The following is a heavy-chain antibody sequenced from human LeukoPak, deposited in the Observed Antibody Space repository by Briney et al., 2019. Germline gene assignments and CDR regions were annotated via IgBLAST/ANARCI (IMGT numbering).Heavy chain of an antibody. Sequence: PGRSLRLSCAASGFAFDDYAMHWVRQAPGKGLEWVAVISYDGSNKYYADSVKGRFTISRDNSKNTLYLQMNSLRAEDTAVYYCARAGYFDYWGQGTLVTVSS. CDR1: GFAFDDYA. J-gene: IGHJ4*02. CDR2: ISYDGSNK. V-gene: IGHV3-30*04. CDR3: ARAGYFDY.